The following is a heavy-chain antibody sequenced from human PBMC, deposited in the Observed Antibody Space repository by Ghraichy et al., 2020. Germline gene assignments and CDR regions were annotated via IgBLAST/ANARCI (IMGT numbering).Heavy chain of an antibody. Sequence: SETLSLTCTVSGGSISSYYWSWIRQPPGKGLEWIGYIYYSGSTNYNPSLKSRVTISVDTSKNQFSLKLSSVTAADTAVYYCARDVYGDYGPDFDIWGQGTMVTVSS. V-gene: IGHV4-59*01. CDR2: IYYSGST. CDR1: GGSISSYY. J-gene: IGHJ3*02. D-gene: IGHD4-17*01. CDR3: ARDVYGDYGPDFDI.